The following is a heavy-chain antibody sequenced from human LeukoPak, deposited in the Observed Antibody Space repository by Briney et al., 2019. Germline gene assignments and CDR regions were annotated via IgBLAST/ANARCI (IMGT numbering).Heavy chain of an antibody. V-gene: IGHV4-59*08. CDR2: IYHSGST. CDR1: GGSISSYY. CDR3: ARHAAFAEYQSHLTHFDY. Sequence: SETLSLTCTVSGGSISSYYWSWIRQPPGKRLEWIGYIYHSGSTNYNSSLKSRVTISVDTSKNQFSLKQSSVTAADTAVYYCARHAAFAEYQSHLTHFDYWGQGTLVTVSS. D-gene: IGHD2-2*01. J-gene: IGHJ4*02.